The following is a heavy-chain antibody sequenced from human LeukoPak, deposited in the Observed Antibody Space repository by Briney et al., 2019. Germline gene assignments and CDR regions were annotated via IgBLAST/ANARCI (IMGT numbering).Heavy chain of an antibody. Sequence: GGSLRLSCAASGFTFTSYSMNWVRQAPGKGLEWVSTISGGGGSTYYADSVKGRFTISRDNSKNTLYLQVNSLRAEDTALYYCAKAAAAPGFDFWGQGTLVTVSS. CDR3: AKAAAAPGFDF. CDR2: ISGGGGST. J-gene: IGHJ4*02. CDR1: GFTFTSYS. V-gene: IGHV3-23*01. D-gene: IGHD6-13*01.